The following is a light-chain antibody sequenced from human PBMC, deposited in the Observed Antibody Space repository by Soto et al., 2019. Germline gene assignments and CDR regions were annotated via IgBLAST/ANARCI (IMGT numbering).Light chain of an antibody. J-gene: IGKJ1*01. CDR2: GAS. CDR1: QSLSSD. CDR3: QQYGSSPVT. V-gene: IGKV3-20*01. Sequence: EIVLTQSPGTLSLSPGEGATLSCRASQSLSSDLAWYQQKPGQAPRLLIYGASSRATGIPDRFSGSGSGTDFTLTISRLEPEDFAVYYCQQYGSSPVTFGQGTKVDIK.